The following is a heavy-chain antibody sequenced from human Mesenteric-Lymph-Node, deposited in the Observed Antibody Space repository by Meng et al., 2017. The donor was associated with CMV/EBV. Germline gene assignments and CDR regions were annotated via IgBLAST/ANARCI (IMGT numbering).Heavy chain of an antibody. Sequence: GGSLRLSCTASGFTDSRNYISWVRQAPGKGLECISVIYSTGSTYYADSVKGRFAISRDHSKTTVYLQMNSLRAEDSAVYYCARAAIRGYYYYGMDVWGQGTTVTVSS. V-gene: IGHV3-66*02. CDR1: GFTDSRNY. CDR3: ARAAIRGYYYYGMDV. J-gene: IGHJ6*02. CDR2: IYSTGST.